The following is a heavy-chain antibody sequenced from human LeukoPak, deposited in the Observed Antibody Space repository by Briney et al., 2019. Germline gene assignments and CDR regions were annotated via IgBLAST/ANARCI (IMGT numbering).Heavy chain of an antibody. J-gene: IGHJ4*02. CDR2: IYYSGST. CDR1: GGSISSGGYY. Sequence: SETLSLTCTVSGGSISSGGYYWSWIRQHPGKGLEWIGYIYYSGSTYYNPSLKSRVTISVDTSKNQFSLKLSSVTAADTAVYYCARGPSGYCSSTSCYVFDYWGQGTLVTVSS. V-gene: IGHV4-30-4*08. CDR3: ARGPSGYCSSTSCYVFDY. D-gene: IGHD2-2*01.